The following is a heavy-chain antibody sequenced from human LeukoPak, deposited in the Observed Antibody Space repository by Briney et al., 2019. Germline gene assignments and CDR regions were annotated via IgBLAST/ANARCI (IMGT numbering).Heavy chain of an antibody. V-gene: IGHV4-39*01. CDR3: ARHSGSGSLSRPFDP. CDR1: GASVTSGGFY. D-gene: IGHD3-10*01. CDR2: VYYTGST. J-gene: IGHJ5*02. Sequence: SETLSLTCSVSGASVTSGGFYWGWLRQPPGKGPEWIATVYYTGSTYYNPSLKSRVTISIDTSKNQFSLRLTSVTTTDTAIYHCARHSGSGSLSRPFDPWGQGTLVTVST.